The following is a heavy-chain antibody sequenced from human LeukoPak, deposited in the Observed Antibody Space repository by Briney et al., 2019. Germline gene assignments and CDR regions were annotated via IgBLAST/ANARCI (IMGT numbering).Heavy chain of an antibody. Sequence: GGSLRLSCAASGFTFRDYWMHWVRQVPGKGLLWVSHINSDGSITDYADSVKGRFTISRDNARNTLSLQMDSLRVEDTAVYYCARNPTGDYDYWGQGALDTVSS. CDR2: INSDGSIT. V-gene: IGHV3-74*01. J-gene: IGHJ4*02. CDR1: GFTFRDYW. CDR3: ARNPTGDYDY. D-gene: IGHD2-8*02.